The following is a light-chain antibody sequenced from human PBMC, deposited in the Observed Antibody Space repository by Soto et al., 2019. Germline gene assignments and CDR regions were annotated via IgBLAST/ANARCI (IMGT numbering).Light chain of an antibody. Sequence: IHMTHSPSTLSASLGDIVTITFRASQSISISLAWYQQKPGKAPKLLIYDASTLESGVPSRFSGGGSGTEFTLAISSLQPDDFASYYCQEYNSYSWTFGQGTKVDIK. CDR3: QEYNSYSWT. CDR1: QSISIS. V-gene: IGKV1-5*01. CDR2: DAS. J-gene: IGKJ1*01.